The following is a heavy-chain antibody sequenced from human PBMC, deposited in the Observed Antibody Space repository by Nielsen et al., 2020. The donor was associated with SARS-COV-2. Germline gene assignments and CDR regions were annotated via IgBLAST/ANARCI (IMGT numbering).Heavy chain of an antibody. J-gene: IGHJ4*02. D-gene: IGHD2-15*01. CDR2: TGTAGDP. V-gene: IGHV3-13*05. CDR1: GFTFSSYD. CDR3: ARVKGYCSGGSCYQLIDY. Sequence: GGSLRLSCAASGFTFSSYDMHWVRQATGKGLEWVSATGTAGDPYYPGSVKGRFTISRENAKNSLYLQMNSLRAGDTAVYYCARVKGYCSGGSCYQLIDYWGQGTLVTVSS.